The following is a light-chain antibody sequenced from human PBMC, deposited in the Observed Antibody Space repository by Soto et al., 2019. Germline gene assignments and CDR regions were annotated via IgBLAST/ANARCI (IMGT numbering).Light chain of an antibody. J-gene: IGLJ1*01. V-gene: IGLV1-40*01. CDR1: SSNIGAGYD. CDR3: QSYDSSVTLRV. Sequence: QCVLTQPPSVSGAPGQRVTISCTGSSSNIGAGYDVHWYQQLPGTAPKLLIYGNSNRPSGVPDRFSGSKSGTSASLAITGLQADDEADYYCQSYDSSVTLRVFGTGTKVTVL. CDR2: GNS.